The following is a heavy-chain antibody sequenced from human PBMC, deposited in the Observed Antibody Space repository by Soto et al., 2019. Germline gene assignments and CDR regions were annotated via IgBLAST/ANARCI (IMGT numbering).Heavy chain of an antibody. J-gene: IGHJ5*02. Sequence: ASVKVSCKASGGTFSSYAISWVRQAPGQGLEWMGGIIPIFGTANYAQKFQGRVTITADKSTSTAYMELSSLRSEDTAVYYCARENLVRRFGELSPNWFDPWGQGTLVTVSS. CDR3: ARENLVRRFGELSPNWFDP. CDR1: GGTFSSYA. V-gene: IGHV1-69*06. D-gene: IGHD3-10*01. CDR2: IIPIFGTA.